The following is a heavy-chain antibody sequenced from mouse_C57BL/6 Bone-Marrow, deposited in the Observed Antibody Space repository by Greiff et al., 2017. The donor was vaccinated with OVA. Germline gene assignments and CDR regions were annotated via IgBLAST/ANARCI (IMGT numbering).Heavy chain of an antibody. Sequence: EVKLVESGGGLVQSGRSLRLSCATSGFTFSDFYMEWVRQAPGKGLEWIAASRNKANYYTTEYSASVKGRFIVSRDTSQSILYLQMNALRAEDTAIYYCARDYYGNYWYFDVWGTGTTVTVAS. CDR1: GFTFSDFY. CDR2: SRNKANYYTT. CDR3: ARDYYGNYWYFDV. D-gene: IGHD2-1*01. J-gene: IGHJ1*03. V-gene: IGHV7-1*01.